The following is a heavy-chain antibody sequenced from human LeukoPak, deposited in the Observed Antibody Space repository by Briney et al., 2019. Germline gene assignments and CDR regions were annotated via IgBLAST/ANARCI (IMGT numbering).Heavy chain of an antibody. V-gene: IGHV4-4*07. CDR3: ARTYGYSYGKTVFFDY. CDR1: GGSISSYY. Sequence: SQTLSLTCTVSGGSISSYYWSWIRQPAGKGLEWIGRIYTSGSTNYNPSLKSRVTMSVDTSKNQFSLKLSSVTAADTAVYYCARTYGYSYGKTVFFDYWGQGTLVTVSS. CDR2: IYTSGST. J-gene: IGHJ4*02. D-gene: IGHD5-18*01.